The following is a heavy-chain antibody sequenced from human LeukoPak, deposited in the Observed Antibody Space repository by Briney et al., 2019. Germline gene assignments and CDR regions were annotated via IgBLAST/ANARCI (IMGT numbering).Heavy chain of an antibody. J-gene: IGHJ6*03. CDR3: AKVFGRYQLLFTNYYYMDV. Sequence: GGSLRLSCAASGFTFSGDYMSWIRQAPGKGLEWVSYISSVGSSTVYADSVKGRFTISRDNAKSSLFLQMNSLRAEDTAVYYCAKVFGRYQLLFTNYYYMDVWGKGTTVTVSS. V-gene: IGHV3-11*01. CDR2: ISSVGSST. D-gene: IGHD2-2*01. CDR1: GFTFSGDY.